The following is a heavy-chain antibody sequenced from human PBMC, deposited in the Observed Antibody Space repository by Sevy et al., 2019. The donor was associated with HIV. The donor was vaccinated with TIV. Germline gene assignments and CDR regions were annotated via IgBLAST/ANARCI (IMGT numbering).Heavy chain of an antibody. CDR3: AKDRSPSIGTLGPFDY. J-gene: IGHJ4*02. D-gene: IGHD6-6*01. V-gene: IGHV3-23*01. Sequence: GGSLRLSCAASGFSLSNYAMSWVRQAPGKGLEWISTKTGSAGVTYYADSVKGRFTISRDNSKNTTFMPMNSLRAEDTALYYCAKDRSPSIGTLGPFDYWGQGTLVTVSS. CDR2: KTGSAGVT. CDR1: GFSLSNYA.